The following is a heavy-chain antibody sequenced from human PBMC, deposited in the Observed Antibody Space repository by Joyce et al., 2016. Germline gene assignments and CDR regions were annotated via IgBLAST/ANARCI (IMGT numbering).Heavy chain of an antibody. CDR1: GFTFSTSN. J-gene: IGHJ6*01. CDR2: ISSGITDI. CDR3: ARGGIVYDYSMDL. D-gene: IGHD3-22*01. Sequence: EVQLVESGGGLVKPGGSLRISCAASGFTFSTSNMSWFRRAPGKGLEWVSGISSGITDIFYAGSVKGRFTVSRENAKNSLYLQMNSLRAEDTAVFFCARGGIVYDYSMDLWGQGTTVTVSS. V-gene: IGHV3-21*02.